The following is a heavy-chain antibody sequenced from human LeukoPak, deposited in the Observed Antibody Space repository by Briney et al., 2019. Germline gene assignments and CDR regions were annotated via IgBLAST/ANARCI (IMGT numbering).Heavy chain of an antibody. J-gene: IGHJ5*01. D-gene: IGHD6-19*01. CDR2: ISSSSGTI. CDR3: ARDKLLAVADS. V-gene: IGHV3-48*01. CDR1: GFTFSRYS. Sequence: PAGGSLRLSCAASGFTFSRYSMNWVRQAPGKGLEWVSYISSSSGTIYYADSVEGRFTISRDNAKNSLYLQMNSLRAEDTAVYYCARDKLLAVADSWGQGTLVTVSS.